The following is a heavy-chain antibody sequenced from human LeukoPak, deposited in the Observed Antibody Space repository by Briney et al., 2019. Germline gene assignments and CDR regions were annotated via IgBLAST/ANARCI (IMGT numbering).Heavy chain of an antibody. D-gene: IGHD3-10*01. CDR2: INPNSGGT. V-gene: IGHV1-2*02. CDR3: ASFGLYYGSGSYFEY. Sequence: ASVKVSCKASGYTFTGYYMHWVRQAPGQGLEWMGWINPNSGGTNYAQKFQGRVTMTRDTSIGTAYMELSRLRSDDTAVYYCASFGLYYGSGSYFEYWGQGTLVTVSS. J-gene: IGHJ4*02. CDR1: GYTFTGYY.